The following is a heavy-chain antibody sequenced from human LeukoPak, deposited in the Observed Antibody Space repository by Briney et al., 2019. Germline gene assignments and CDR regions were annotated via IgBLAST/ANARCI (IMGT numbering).Heavy chain of an antibody. CDR1: GGTFSSYA. V-gene: IGHV1-69*05. J-gene: IGHJ5*02. CDR2: IIPIFGTA. CDR3: AREESSSDSRWFDP. D-gene: IGHD6-6*01. Sequence: SVKVSCKASGGTFSSYAISWVRQAPGPGLEWMGGIIPIFGTANYAQKFQGRVTITTDESTSTAYMELSSLRSEDTAVYYCAREESSSDSRWFDPWGQGTLVTVSS.